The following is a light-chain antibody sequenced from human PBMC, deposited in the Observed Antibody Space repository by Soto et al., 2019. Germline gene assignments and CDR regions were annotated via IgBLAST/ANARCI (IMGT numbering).Light chain of an antibody. Sequence: QSVLTQPPSASGTPGQRVTISCSGGSSNIGTNAVNWYQQLPGTAPKLRIYNNNQRPSGVPDRFSGSKSGTSASLAISGLQSEDEADYYCAAWDDSLNGDVFGPGTKLTVL. V-gene: IGLV1-44*01. J-gene: IGLJ1*01. CDR3: AAWDDSLNGDV. CDR2: NNN. CDR1: SSNIGTNA.